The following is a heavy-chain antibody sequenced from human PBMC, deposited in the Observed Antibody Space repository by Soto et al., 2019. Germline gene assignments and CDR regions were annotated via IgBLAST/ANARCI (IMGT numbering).Heavy chain of an antibody. D-gene: IGHD1-26*01. CDR2: INPSGSSP. CDR3: ALGPSLDY. CDR1: AHIFTSYY. J-gene: IGHJ4*02. V-gene: IGHV1-46*01. Sequence: ASVKVSCTTSAHIFTSYYMYWVRQAPGQGLEWMGVINPSGSSPSYAQKFQGRVTMTSDTSTNTMYMEIDSLRSDDTAVYYCALGPSLDYWGQGTLVTVSS.